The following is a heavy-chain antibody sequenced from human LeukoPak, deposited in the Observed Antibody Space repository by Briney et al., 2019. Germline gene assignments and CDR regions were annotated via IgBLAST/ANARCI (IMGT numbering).Heavy chain of an antibody. Sequence: PGGSLRLSCAASGFTFNTYWMNWVRQAPGKGLEWVANIKRDESEKYYVDSVKGRFTISRDNAKDSLYLQMNSLRAEDTAVYYCARDKFVGSLSGSYLYLDAFDIWGQGTMVTVSS. D-gene: IGHD1-26*01. CDR3: ARDKFVGSLSGSYLYLDAFDI. CDR2: IKRDESEK. J-gene: IGHJ3*02. CDR1: GFTFNTYW. V-gene: IGHV3-7*01.